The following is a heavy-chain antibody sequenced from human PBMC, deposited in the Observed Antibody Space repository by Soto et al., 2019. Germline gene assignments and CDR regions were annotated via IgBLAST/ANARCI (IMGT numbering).Heavy chain of an antibody. CDR3: ARGRPHDYRKIYYYYGMDV. D-gene: IGHD4-4*01. CDR1: GFAFSSCA. V-gene: IGHV3-33*08. Sequence: GGSLRLSCAASGFAFSSCAMSWVRQAPGKGLEWVAVIWYDGSNKYYADSVKGRFTISRDNSKNTLYLQMNSLRAEDTAVYYCARGRPHDYRKIYYYYGMDVWGQGTTVTVSS. J-gene: IGHJ6*02. CDR2: IWYDGSNK.